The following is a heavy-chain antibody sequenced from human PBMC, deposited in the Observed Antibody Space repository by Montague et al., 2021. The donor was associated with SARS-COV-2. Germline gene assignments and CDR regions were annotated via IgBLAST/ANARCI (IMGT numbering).Heavy chain of an antibody. V-gene: IGHV4-34*01. CDR1: GGSFSGYY. D-gene: IGHD4-23*01. Sequence: SDTHSLTCAVYGGSFSGYYWTWIRQSPGKGLEWIAEINHSGTTNYNFNPSLRSRVTISVDTSKSQFSLKLSSVTAADTGVYYCARWDPQTLTLIGLRGKSASDYWGQGTLVTVSS. CDR2: INHSGTT. J-gene: IGHJ4*02. CDR3: ARWDPQTLTLIGLRGKSASDY.